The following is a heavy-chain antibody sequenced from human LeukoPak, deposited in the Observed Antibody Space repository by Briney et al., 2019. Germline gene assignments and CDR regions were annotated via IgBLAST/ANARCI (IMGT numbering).Heavy chain of an antibody. V-gene: IGHV3-30*04. J-gene: IGHJ6*04. Sequence: GGSLRLSCAASGFTFSSYAMHWVRQAPGKGLEWVAVISYDGSNKYYADSVKGRFTISRDNSKNTLYLQMNSLRAEDAAVYYCARVRGDILTGYLNYYYGMDVWGKGTTVTVSS. CDR2: ISYDGSNK. CDR3: ARVRGDILTGYLNYYYGMDV. D-gene: IGHD3-9*01. CDR1: GFTFSSYA.